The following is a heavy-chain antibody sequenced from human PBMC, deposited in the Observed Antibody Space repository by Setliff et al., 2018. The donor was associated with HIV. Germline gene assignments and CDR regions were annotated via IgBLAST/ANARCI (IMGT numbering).Heavy chain of an antibody. V-gene: IGHV4-39*01. CDR1: GGSISSSIYY. CDR2: VYYSGSTYYYGGST. J-gene: IGHJ4*02. CDR3: ARHRNDDYFLTAYFDS. Sequence: SETLSLTCTVSGGSISSSIYYWGWIRQPPGKGLEWIGFVYYSGSTYYYGGSTYYNPSLKSRVTISVDTSKNQFSLKLSSVTAADTAVYYCARHRNDDYFLTAYFDSLGQGALVTVSS. D-gene: IGHD4-17*01.